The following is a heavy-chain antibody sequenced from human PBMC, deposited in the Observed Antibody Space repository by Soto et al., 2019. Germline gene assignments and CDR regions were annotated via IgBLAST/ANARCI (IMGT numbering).Heavy chain of an antibody. D-gene: IGHD6-19*01. CDR3: GQWLGLLSLG. J-gene: IGHJ4*02. CDR2: INYTGNTT. CDR1: GFTFSSYA. V-gene: IGHV3-23*01. Sequence: GGSLRLSCAASGFTFSSYAMSWVRQAPGKGLEWLAAINYTGNTTYYADSVRGRFTISRDNSKNSLYLQMNSLRAEDTAVYYCGQWLGLLSLGWGQGAHVTVSS.